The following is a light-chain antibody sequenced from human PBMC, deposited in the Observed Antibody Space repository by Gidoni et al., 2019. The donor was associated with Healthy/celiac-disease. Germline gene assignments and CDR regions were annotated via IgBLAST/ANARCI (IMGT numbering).Light chain of an antibody. CDR3: QAWDSSTANYV. Sequence: SYELTQTPSVSVSPGQTASITCSGDKLGDKYACWYQQKPGQSPVLVIYQDSKRPSGIPERFSGSNSGNTATLTISGTQAMDEADYYCQAWDSSTANYVFGTVTKVTVL. CDR1: KLGDKY. CDR2: QDS. V-gene: IGLV3-1*01. J-gene: IGLJ1*01.